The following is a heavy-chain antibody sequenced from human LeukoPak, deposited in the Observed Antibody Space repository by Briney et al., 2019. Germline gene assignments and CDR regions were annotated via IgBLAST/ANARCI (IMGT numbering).Heavy chain of an antibody. V-gene: IGHV3-30*02. CDR3: AKISGHYPSDY. D-gene: IGHD3-22*01. J-gene: IGHJ4*02. Sequence: PGGSLRLSCAASGFSFSSYGMHWVRQAPGKGLEWVAFIRYDGTNKYYADSVKGRFTISRDNSKNTLFLQMYSLRAEDTATYYCAKISGHYPSDYWGQGTLVTVSS. CDR2: IRYDGTNK. CDR1: GFSFSSYG.